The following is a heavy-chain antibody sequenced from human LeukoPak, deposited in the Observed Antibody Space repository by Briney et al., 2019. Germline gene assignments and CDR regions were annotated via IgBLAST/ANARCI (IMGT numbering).Heavy chain of an antibody. CDR2: INHSGST. CDR1: GGSFSGYY. J-gene: IGHJ3*02. D-gene: IGHD1-26*01. V-gene: IGHV4-34*01. CDR3: ARGTLPIVAGATGVRAFDI. Sequence: SETLPLTCAVYGGSFSGYYWSWIRQPPGKGLEWIGEINHSGSTNYNPSLKSRVTISVDTSKNQFSLKLSSVTAADTAVYYCARGTLPIVAGATGVRAFDIWGQGTMVTVSS.